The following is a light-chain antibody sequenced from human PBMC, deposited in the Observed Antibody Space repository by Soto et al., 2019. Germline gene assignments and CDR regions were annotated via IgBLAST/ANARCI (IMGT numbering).Light chain of an antibody. V-gene: IGLV2-14*01. CDR2: EVS. J-gene: IGLJ1*01. CDR1: SSDVGAYNY. CDR3: FSYTSSGTYV. Sequence: QSALTQPASVSGSPGQSITISCTGTSSDVGAYNYVSWYQQHPGKPPQLIIYEVSDRPSGVSNRFSGSKSGNTASLTISGLQAEDETDYYCFSYTSSGTYVFGTGTKLTVL.